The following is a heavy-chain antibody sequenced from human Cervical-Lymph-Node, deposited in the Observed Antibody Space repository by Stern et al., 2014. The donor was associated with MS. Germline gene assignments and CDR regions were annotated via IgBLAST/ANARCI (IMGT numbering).Heavy chain of an antibody. CDR3: VLPSKVTTAAFDV. D-gene: IGHD4-17*01. CDR2: IIPIFDTP. V-gene: IGHV1-69*06. Sequence: VQLVESGAEVKKPGSSVKVSCKASGGTFTSFSINWVRQVPGPSLEWMGGIIPIFDTPNLAQKFQGRVTITADSSTSTVYMALNSLRSDDTAVYYCVLPSKVTTAAFDVWGRGTMVTVSS. J-gene: IGHJ3*01. CDR1: GGTFTSFS.